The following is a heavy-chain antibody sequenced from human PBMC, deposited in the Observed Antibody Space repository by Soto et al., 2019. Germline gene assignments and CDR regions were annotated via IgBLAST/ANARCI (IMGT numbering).Heavy chain of an antibody. V-gene: IGHV1-18*04. CDR2: ISAYNGNT. Sequence: ASVKVSCKASGYTFTSYGISGVRQSPGQGLQWMGWISAYNGNTNYAQKLKGRVTMTTDTSTSTAYMELRSLRSDDTAVYYCARARSGSYSPFDYWGQGTLVTVSS. D-gene: IGHD3-10*01. CDR3: ARARSGSYSPFDY. CDR1: GYTFTSYG. J-gene: IGHJ4*02.